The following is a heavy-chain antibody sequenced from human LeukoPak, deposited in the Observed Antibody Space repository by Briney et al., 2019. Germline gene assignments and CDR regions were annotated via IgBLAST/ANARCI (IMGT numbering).Heavy chain of an antibody. Sequence: PGRSLRLSCAASGFTFSSYAMHWVRQAPGKGLEWVAVISYDGGNKYYADSMKGRFTISRDNSKNTLYLQMNSLRAEDTAVYYCARDEFVGGDFTSHFDYWGQGTLVTVSS. J-gene: IGHJ4*02. CDR3: ARDEFVGGDFTSHFDY. V-gene: IGHV3-30*04. D-gene: IGHD3-16*01. CDR1: GFTFSSYA. CDR2: ISYDGGNK.